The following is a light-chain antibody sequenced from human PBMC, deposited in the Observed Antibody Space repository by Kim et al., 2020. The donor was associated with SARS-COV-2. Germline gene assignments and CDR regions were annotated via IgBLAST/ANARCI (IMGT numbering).Light chain of an antibody. J-gene: IGLJ2*01. CDR2: DVS. V-gene: IGLV2-14*03. CDR1: ITDIGSYNY. CDR3: SSYTSSSTLV. Sequence: QSALTQPASVSGSPGQSITISCTGTITDIGSYNYVSWYQQHPGKVPKVIISDVSNRPSGVSDRFSGSESVNTASLTISGLQAEDEADYYCSSYTSSSTLVFGGGTKVTVL.